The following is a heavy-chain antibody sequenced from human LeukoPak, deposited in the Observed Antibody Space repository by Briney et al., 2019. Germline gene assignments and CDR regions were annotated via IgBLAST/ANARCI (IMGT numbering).Heavy chain of an antibody. CDR1: GFTFSSYA. D-gene: IGHD3-22*01. CDR2: ISGSGGST. Sequence: GGSLRLSCAASGFTFSSYAMSWVRQAPGKGLGWVSAISGSGGSTYYADSVKGRFTISRDNSKNTLYLQMNSLRAEDTAVYYCAKDADDSSGYYPSYNWFDPWGQGTLVTVSS. CDR3: AKDADDSSGYYPSYNWFDP. V-gene: IGHV3-23*01. J-gene: IGHJ5*02.